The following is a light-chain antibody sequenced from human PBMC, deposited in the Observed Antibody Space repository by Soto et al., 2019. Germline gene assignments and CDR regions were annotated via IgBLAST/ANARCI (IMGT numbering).Light chain of an antibody. CDR2: KAS. CDR3: QHYNSYSEA. Sequence: IQKTQPPASLSASVGDRVSITCGSSLPISNYLASYQQKTGKAPKVLIYKASTLKSGVPSRFSGSGSGTEFTLTISSLQPDDFATYYCQHYNSYSEAFGQGTKVDI. CDR1: LPISNY. J-gene: IGKJ1*01. V-gene: IGKV1-5*03.